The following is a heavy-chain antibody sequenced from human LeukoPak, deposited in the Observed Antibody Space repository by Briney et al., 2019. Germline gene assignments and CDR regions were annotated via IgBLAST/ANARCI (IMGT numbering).Heavy chain of an antibody. V-gene: IGHV3-48*01. D-gene: IGHD2-2*01. CDR2: ISNTISIT. J-gene: IGHJ4*02. CDR1: GFTFSSYS. Sequence: PGGSLRLSCAASGFTFSSYSVNWVRQAPGKGLEWISYISNTISITYYADSVKGRFTISRDNAKNSLYLQMNSLRAEDTAVYYCARGPTHIPATWGQGTLVTVSS. CDR3: ARGPTHIPAT.